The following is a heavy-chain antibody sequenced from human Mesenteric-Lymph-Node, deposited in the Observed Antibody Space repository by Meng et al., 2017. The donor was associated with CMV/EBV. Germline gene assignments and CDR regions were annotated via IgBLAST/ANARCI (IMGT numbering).Heavy chain of an antibody. CDR2: INPNSGGT. CDR1: GYTFTGYY. Sequence: ASVKVSCKASGYTFTGYYMHWVRQAPGQGLEWMGWINPNSGGTNYAQKLQGRVTMTTDTSTSTAYMELRSLRSDDTAVYYCARGEAGGYYDSSVDYWGQGTLVTVSS. D-gene: IGHD3-22*01. V-gene: IGHV1-2*02. J-gene: IGHJ4*02. CDR3: ARGEAGGYYDSSVDY.